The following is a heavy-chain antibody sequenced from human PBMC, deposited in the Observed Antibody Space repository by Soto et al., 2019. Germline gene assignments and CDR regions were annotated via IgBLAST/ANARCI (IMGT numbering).Heavy chain of an antibody. J-gene: IGHJ4*02. CDR3: ARGGGHCVGSSCSVYKPFDF. V-gene: IGHV3-23*01. D-gene: IGHD2-15*01. CDR1: GFTFTTFA. Sequence: GGSLRLSCATSGFTFTTFAMNWVRQAPGKGLEWVSVVSGGGDSTYYADSVKGRFTISRDNSKNTLYLQMNSLRAEDTALYYCARGGGHCVGSSCSVYKPFDFWGQGTLVTVSS. CDR2: VSGGGDST.